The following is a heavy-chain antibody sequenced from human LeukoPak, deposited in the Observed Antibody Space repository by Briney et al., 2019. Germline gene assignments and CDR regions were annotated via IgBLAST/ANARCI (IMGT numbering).Heavy chain of an antibody. V-gene: IGHV4-59*01. CDR2: FYYSGST. J-gene: IGHJ4*02. CDR1: GGSISSYY. CDR3: ARDRSEFDY. D-gene: IGHD2-15*01. Sequence: PSETLSLTCTVSGGSISSYYWSWIRQPPGKGLEWIGYFYYSGSTNYNPSLKSRVTISVDMSKDQFSRKLSSVTAADTAVYYCARDRSEFDYWGQGALVTVSS.